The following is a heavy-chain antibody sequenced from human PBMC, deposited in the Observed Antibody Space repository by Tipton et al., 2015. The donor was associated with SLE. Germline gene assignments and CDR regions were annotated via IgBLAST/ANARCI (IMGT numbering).Heavy chain of an antibody. Sequence: TLSLTCAVYGGSFSGYYWSWLRQPPGKGLVWIGEINHSGSTNYNPSLKSRVTTSVDTSKNQFSLKLSSVTAADTAVYYCARGLRITMVRGVPFDYWGQGTLVTVSS. J-gene: IGHJ4*02. CDR2: INHSGST. CDR3: ARGLRITMVRGVPFDY. CDR1: GGSFSGYY. D-gene: IGHD3-10*01. V-gene: IGHV4-34*01.